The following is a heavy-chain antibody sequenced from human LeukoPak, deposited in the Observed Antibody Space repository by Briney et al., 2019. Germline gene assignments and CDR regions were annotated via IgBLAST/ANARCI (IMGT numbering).Heavy chain of an antibody. J-gene: IGHJ4*01. CDR3: ARGRHETYSYDDIDY. Sequence: ASVKVSCKASGGTSSSYAISWVRQAPGQGLEWMGGFIPIFGTATYAQSFQGRVTITADESTSTAYLELSSLRSEDTAVYYCARGRHETYSYDDIDYWGQGTLVTVSS. CDR1: GGTSSSYA. V-gene: IGHV1-69*13. D-gene: IGHD5-18*01. CDR2: FIPIFGTA.